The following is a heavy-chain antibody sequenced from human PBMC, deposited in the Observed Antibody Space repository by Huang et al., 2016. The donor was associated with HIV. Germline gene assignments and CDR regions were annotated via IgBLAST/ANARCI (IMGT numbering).Heavy chain of an antibody. V-gene: IGHV4-59*11. CDR2: IYYSGST. CDR3: AREADSSSWYFRDAFDI. CDR1: GGSISSHY. D-gene: IGHD6-13*01. J-gene: IGHJ3*02. Sequence: QVQLQESGPGLVKPSETLSLTCTVSGGSISSHYWSWIRQPPGKGLEWIGSIYYSGSTNTNPSLKSRVTISVDTSKNQFSLKLSSVTAADTAVYYCAREADSSSWYFRDAFDIWGQGTMVTVSS.